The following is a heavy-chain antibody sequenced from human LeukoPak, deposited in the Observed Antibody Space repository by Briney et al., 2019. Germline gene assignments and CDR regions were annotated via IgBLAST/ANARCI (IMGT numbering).Heavy chain of an antibody. CDR3: AKDQYSGSFTAFDY. J-gene: IGHJ4*02. V-gene: IGHV3-23*01. D-gene: IGHD1-26*01. CDR2: ISASGAST. CDR1: GFTFSTYA. Sequence: GGSLRLSCAASGFTFSTYAMNWVRQAPGKGLEWVSAISASGASTYYADSVKGRFTISRDKSKNTLYLQMSSLRAEDTAIYYCAKDQYSGSFTAFDYWGQGTLVTVSS.